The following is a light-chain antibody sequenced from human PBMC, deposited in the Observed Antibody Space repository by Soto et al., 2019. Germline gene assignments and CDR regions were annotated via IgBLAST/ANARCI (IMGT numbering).Light chain of an antibody. Sequence: QSVLTQPPSASGTPGQRVTISCSGSSSNIGTNYVYWYQQLPGTAPKLLIYKNNQRPSGVPERFSGFKSGTSASLAISGLPVEDEAAYYCSVWDDSLRGVFGGGTKLTVL. CDR1: SSNIGTNY. V-gene: IGLV1-47*01. J-gene: IGLJ2*01. CDR3: SVWDDSLRGV. CDR2: KNN.